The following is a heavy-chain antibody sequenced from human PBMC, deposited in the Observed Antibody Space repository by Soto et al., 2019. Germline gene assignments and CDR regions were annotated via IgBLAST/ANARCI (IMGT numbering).Heavy chain of an antibody. D-gene: IGHD5-12*01. V-gene: IGHV4-59*01. Sequence: QVQLQESGPGLVKPSETLSLTCTVSGGSISSYYWSWIRQPPGKGLEWIGYIYYSGSTNYNPSLKSRVTISVDTSKNQFSLKLSSVTAADTAVYYCARNSGYDAGDAFDIWGQGTMVTVSS. J-gene: IGHJ3*02. CDR1: GGSISSYY. CDR3: ARNSGYDAGDAFDI. CDR2: IYYSGST.